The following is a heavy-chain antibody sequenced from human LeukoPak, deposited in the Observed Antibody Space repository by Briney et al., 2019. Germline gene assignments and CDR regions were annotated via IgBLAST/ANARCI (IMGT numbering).Heavy chain of an antibody. CDR1: GFTFSSYA. CDR3: AKDLQPGRRFFHI. J-gene: IGHJ3*02. V-gene: IGHV3-23*01. CDR2: ITGSGDNT. D-gene: IGHD1-14*01. Sequence: GGSLILSCAASGFTFSSYAMSWVRQAPGKGLEWVSTITGSGDNTYYADSVKGRFTISRDNVKNMLYMQMSGLRAEDTAIYFCAKDLQPGRRFFHIWGQGTMVTVSS.